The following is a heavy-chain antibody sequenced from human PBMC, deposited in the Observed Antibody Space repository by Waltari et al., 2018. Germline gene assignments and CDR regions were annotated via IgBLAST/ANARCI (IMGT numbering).Heavy chain of an antibody. Sequence: QLQLQESGSGLVKPSQTLSLTCAVSGGSISSGGYSWSWIRQPPGKGLEWIGYIYHSGSTYYNPSLKSRVTISVDRSKNQFSLKLSSVTAADTAVYYCARAEDDILTGYFDYWGQGTLVTVSS. CDR2: IYHSGST. V-gene: IGHV4-30-2*01. D-gene: IGHD3-9*01. CDR3: ARAEDDILTGYFDY. CDR1: GGSISSGGYS. J-gene: IGHJ4*02.